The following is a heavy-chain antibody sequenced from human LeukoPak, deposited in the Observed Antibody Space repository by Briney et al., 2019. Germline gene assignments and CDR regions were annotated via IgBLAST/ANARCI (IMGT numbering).Heavy chain of an antibody. Sequence: PGGSLRLSCAASGFTFSNYNMNWVRQAPGKGLEWVSSISDTSSYIYYADSVKGRFTISRDIAKNSLYLQMNSLRAEDTAVYYCTRAGGYSYGSHYWGQGTLVTVSS. CDR3: TRAGGYSYGSHY. J-gene: IGHJ4*02. CDR1: GFTFSNYN. CDR2: ISDTSSYI. D-gene: IGHD5-18*01. V-gene: IGHV3-21*01.